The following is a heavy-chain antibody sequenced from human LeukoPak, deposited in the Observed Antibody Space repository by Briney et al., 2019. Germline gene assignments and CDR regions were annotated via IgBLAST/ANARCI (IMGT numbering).Heavy chain of an antibody. CDR1: GFTFSSYA. Sequence: GGSLRLSCAASGFTFSSYAMSWVRQAPGKGLGWVSAISGSGGITYYADSVKGRFTISRDNSKNTLYLQMHSLRAEDTAVYYCAKVGVYYYDSSGYYNWFDPWGQGTLVTVSS. J-gene: IGHJ5*02. V-gene: IGHV3-23*01. CDR2: ISGSGGIT. D-gene: IGHD3-22*01. CDR3: AKVGVYYYDSSGYYNWFDP.